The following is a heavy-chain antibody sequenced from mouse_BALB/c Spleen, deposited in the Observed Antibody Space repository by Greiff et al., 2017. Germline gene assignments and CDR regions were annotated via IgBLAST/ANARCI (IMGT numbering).Heavy chain of an antibody. V-gene: IGHV5-17*02. CDR1: GFTFSSFG. D-gene: IGHD2-14*01. Sequence: EVQVVESGGGLVQPGGSRKLSCAASGFTFSSFGMHWVRQAPEKGLEWVAYISSGSSTIYYADTVKGRFTISRDNPKNTLFLQMTSLRSEDTAMYYCAREERRYAMDYWGQGTSVTVSS. CDR3: AREERRYAMDY. CDR2: ISSGSSTI. J-gene: IGHJ4*01.